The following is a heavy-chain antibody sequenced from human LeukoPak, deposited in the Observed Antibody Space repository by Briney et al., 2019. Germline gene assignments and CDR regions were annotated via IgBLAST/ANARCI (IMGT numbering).Heavy chain of an antibody. CDR1: GFTLDDYA. Sequence: GGSLRLSCAASGFTLDDYAMHWVRQAPGKGLEWVSGISWNSGSIGYADSVKGRFTISRDNAKNSLYLQMNSLRAEDTALYYCAKEARGSQPYFDYWGQGTLVTVSS. CDR3: AKEARGSQPYFDY. V-gene: IGHV3-9*01. J-gene: IGHJ4*02. D-gene: IGHD1-1*01. CDR2: ISWNSGSI.